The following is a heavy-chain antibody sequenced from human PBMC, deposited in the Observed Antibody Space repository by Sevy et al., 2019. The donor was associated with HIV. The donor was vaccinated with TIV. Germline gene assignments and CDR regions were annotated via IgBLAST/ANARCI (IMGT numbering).Heavy chain of an antibody. CDR2: ISGSGGST. V-gene: IGHV3-23*01. J-gene: IGHJ4*02. CDR1: GFTFSSYA. Sequence: GGSLRLSCAASGFTFSSYAMSWVRQAPGKGLEWVSAISGSGGSTYYADSVKGRFTISRDNSKNTLYLQMNSLRAEDTAAYYCAKGYYDSSGYYSDFDYWGQGTLVTVSS. D-gene: IGHD3-22*01. CDR3: AKGYYDSSGYYSDFDY.